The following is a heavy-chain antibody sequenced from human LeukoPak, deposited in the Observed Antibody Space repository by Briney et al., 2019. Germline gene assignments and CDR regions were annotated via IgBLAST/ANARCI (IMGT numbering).Heavy chain of an antibody. Sequence: SETLSLTCTVSGGSIRSGDYYWSWIRQPPGKGLEWIGYIYYSGSTYYNPSLKSRVTISVDTSKDQFSLKLSSVTAADTAVYYCARERTHYGSRTYSGWYFDLWGLGTLVTVSS. CDR1: GGSIRSGDYY. CDR2: IYYSGST. CDR3: ARERTHYGSRTYSGWYFDL. D-gene: IGHD3-10*01. V-gene: IGHV4-30-4*01. J-gene: IGHJ2*01.